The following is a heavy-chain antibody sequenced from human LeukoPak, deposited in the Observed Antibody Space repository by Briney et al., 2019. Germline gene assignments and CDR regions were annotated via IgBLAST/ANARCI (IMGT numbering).Heavy chain of an antibody. J-gene: IGHJ4*02. CDR3: ARTHSDYAFDY. CDR1: GGSISSSSYY. V-gene: IGHV4-39*07. CDR2: ISYSGST. Sequence: SETLSLTCTVSGGSISSSSYYWGWIRQPPGKGLEWIGSISYSGSTYYNPPLKSRVTISVDTSKNQFSLKLSSVTAADTAVYFCARTHSDYAFDYWGQGTLVTVSS. D-gene: IGHD3-16*01.